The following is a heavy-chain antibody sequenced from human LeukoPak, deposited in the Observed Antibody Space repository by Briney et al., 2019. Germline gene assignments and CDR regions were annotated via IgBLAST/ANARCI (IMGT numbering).Heavy chain of an antibody. CDR1: GFTFSDYT. Sequence: GGSLRLSCAASGFTFSDYTMRWVRQAPEKRLEFVSAITSSGGNIHYANSVKGRFTISRDNSKNSLYLQMGGLRTEDMAVYHCARVKAGATISDFYYYYMDVWGKGTTVTVSS. CDR3: ARVKAGATISDFYYYYMDV. J-gene: IGHJ6*03. D-gene: IGHD1-26*01. CDR2: ITSSGGNI. V-gene: IGHV3-64*01.